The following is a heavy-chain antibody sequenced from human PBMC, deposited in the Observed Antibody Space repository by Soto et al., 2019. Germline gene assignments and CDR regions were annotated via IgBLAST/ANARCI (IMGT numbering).Heavy chain of an antibody. CDR1: GYSFTIYW. D-gene: IGHD6-13*01. J-gene: IGHJ6*02. Sequence: GESLNLSCKGSGYSFTIYWIGWVRQMPGKGLEWMGIIYPGDSDTRYSPSFQGQVTISADKSISTAYLQWSSLKASDTAMYYCARPRSSSRNYYGMDVWGQGTTVTVSS. CDR3: ARPRSSSRNYYGMDV. V-gene: IGHV5-51*01. CDR2: IYPGDSDT.